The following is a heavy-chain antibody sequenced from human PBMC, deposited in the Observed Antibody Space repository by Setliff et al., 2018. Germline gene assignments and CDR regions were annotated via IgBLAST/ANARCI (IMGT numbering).Heavy chain of an antibody. CDR1: GGTFINYA. Sequence: SVKVSCKASGGTFINYAISWVRQAPGQGLEWMGGIIPNSGNTGYAQKFQGRVTITADESTSTAYMELSSLRSEDTAVYYCASSRDYNFWSGYYSPLDYWGQGTLVTVSS. CDR2: IIPNSGNT. V-gene: IGHV1-69*13. CDR3: ASSRDYNFWSGYYSPLDY. J-gene: IGHJ4*02. D-gene: IGHD3-3*01.